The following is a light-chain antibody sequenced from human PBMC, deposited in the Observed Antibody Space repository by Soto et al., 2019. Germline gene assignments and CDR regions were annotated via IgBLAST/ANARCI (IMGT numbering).Light chain of an antibody. CDR2: KAS. V-gene: IGKV1-5*03. CDR3: QQYDSYPFT. J-gene: IGKJ4*01. Sequence: DIQMTQSPSTLSASEGDRVTITCRASQSINNCLAWYQQKPGKAPKLLISKASNLKSGVPSSFSGTGSGTEFTLTISSLQPDDFASYYCQQYDSYPFTFGGGTKVEI. CDR1: QSINNC.